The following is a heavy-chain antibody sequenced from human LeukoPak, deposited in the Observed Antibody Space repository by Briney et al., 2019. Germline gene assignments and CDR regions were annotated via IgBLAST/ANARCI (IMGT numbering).Heavy chain of an antibody. CDR3: ARVNGDDCGGDCPPGY. D-gene: IGHD2-21*02. J-gene: IGHJ4*02. Sequence: ASVKVSCKASGYTFTGYYMHWVRQAPGQGLGWMGWINPNSGGTNYAQKFQGRVTMTRDTSISTAYMELSRLRSDDTAVYYCARVNGDDCGGDCPPGYWGQGTLVTVSS. V-gene: IGHV1-2*02. CDR2: INPNSGGT. CDR1: GYTFTGYY.